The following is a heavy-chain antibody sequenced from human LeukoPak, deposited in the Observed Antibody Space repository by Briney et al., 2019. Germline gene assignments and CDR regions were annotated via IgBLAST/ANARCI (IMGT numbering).Heavy chain of an antibody. V-gene: IGHV3-30*18. CDR3: AKDGYNYGSLDY. CDR1: GFTFSSYG. J-gene: IGHJ4*02. D-gene: IGHD5-18*01. CDR2: ISYDGSNK. Sequence: QPGRSLRLSCAASGFTFSSYGMHWVRQAPGKGLEWEAVISYDGSNKYYADSVRGRFTISRDNSKNTLNLQMNSLRAEDTAVYYCAKDGYNYGSLDYWGQGTLVTVSS.